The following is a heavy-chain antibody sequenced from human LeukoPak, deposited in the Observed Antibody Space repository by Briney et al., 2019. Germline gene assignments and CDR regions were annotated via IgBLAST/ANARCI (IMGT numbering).Heavy chain of an antibody. CDR3: ARETEMANLDY. D-gene: IGHD5-24*01. J-gene: IGHJ4*02. CDR2: IKQDGSEK. CDR1: GFTFSSYW. V-gene: IGHV3-7*04. Sequence: GGSLRLSCTASGFTFSSYWMNWVRQAPGKGLEWAANIKQDGSEKYYVDSVKGRFTISRDNAKKSLYLQMNSPRAEDTAAYYCARETEMANLDYWGQGTLVTVSS.